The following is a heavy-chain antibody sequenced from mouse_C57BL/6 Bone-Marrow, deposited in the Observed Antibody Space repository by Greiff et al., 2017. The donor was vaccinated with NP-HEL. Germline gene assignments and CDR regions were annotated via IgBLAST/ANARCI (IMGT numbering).Heavy chain of an antibody. Sequence: EVKLVESGPGLVKPSQSLSLTCSVTGYSITSGYYWNWIRQFPGNKLEWMGYISYDGSNNYNPSLKNRISITRDTSKNQFFLKLNSVTTEDTATYYGARASQLRLRFDYWGQGTTLTVSS. V-gene: IGHV3-6*01. CDR2: ISYDGSN. CDR1: GYSITSGYY. J-gene: IGHJ2*01. CDR3: ARASQLRLRFDY. D-gene: IGHD3-2*02.